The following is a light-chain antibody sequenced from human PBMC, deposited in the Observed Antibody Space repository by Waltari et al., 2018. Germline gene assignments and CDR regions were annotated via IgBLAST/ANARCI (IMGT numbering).Light chain of an antibody. J-gene: IGLJ1*01. CDR3: NSYTNSGTYV. CDR2: DVS. CDR1: RSDVGTHNY. Sequence: QSALTQPASVSGSPGQSIPISCTGTRSDVGTHNYFSWYQQRPGKAPDLIIFDVSNRPSGVSIRFSGSKSGNTASLTISGLQAEDEADYYCNSYTNSGTYVFGSGTKVTVL. V-gene: IGLV2-14*03.